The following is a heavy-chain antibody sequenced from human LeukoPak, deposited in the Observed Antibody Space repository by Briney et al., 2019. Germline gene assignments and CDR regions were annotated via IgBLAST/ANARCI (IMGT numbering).Heavy chain of an antibody. D-gene: IGHD5/OR15-5a*01. Sequence: SETLSLTCSVSGASITSRRNYWGWLRQPQGKGREWIVTIYYGGSTYHNPALRSRVTISVDTSKNQFSLKLSSLTAADTAVYYCARSYSSTGQPNWFDPWGQGTLVAVSS. CDR3: ARSYSSTGQPNWFDP. J-gene: IGHJ5*02. CDR1: GASITSRRNY. CDR2: IYYGGST. V-gene: IGHV4-39*01.